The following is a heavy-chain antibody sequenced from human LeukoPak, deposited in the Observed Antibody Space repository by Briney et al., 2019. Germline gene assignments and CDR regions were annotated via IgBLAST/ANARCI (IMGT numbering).Heavy chain of an antibody. CDR2: IYYSGST. CDR3: ARRIAVAGYFDY. J-gene: IGHJ4*02. Sequence: SETLSLTCTVSGGSISSSSYYWGWIRQSPGKGLEWIGSIYYSGSTYYNPSLKSRVTISVDTSKNQFSLKLSSVTAADTAVYYCARRIAVAGYFDYWRQGTLVTVSS. V-gene: IGHV4-39*01. D-gene: IGHD6-19*01. CDR1: GGSISSSSYY.